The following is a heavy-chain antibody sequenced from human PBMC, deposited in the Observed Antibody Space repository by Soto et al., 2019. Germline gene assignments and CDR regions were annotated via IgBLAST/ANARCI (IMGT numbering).Heavy chain of an antibody. CDR1: GYTFTSYD. CDR2: MNPNSGNT. V-gene: IGHV1-8*01. D-gene: IGHD6-25*01. J-gene: IGHJ5*02. CDR3: ARASRSDGWFDP. Sequence: ASVKVSCKASGYTFTSYDINWVRQATGQGLEWMGWMNPNSGNTGYAQKFQGRVTMTRNTSISTAYMELSSLRSEDTAVYYCARASRSDGWFDPWGKGTLVTVSS.